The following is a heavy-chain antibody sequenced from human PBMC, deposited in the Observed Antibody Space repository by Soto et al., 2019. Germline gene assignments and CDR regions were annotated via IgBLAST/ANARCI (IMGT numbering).Heavy chain of an antibody. CDR3: ATDVYYDILTGYYRDN. D-gene: IGHD3-9*01. CDR2: IKTKTAGGTT. J-gene: IGHJ4*02. V-gene: IGHV3-15*01. Sequence: EVQLVESGGGLVKPGGSLRLSCAASGFTFSNAWMTWVRQAPGKGLEWVGRIKTKTAGGTTDYAAPVKGRFTISRDDSKNTLYLLMNSLKTEDTALYYCATDVYYDILTGYYRDNWGQGTLVTVSS. CDR1: GFTFSNAW.